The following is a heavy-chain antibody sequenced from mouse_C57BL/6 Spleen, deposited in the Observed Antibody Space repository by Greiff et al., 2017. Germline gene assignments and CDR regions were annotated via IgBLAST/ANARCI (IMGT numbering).Heavy chain of an antibody. D-gene: IGHD4-1*01. J-gene: IGHJ2*01. CDR2: ISNGGGST. Sequence: EVKLVESGGGLVQPGGSLKFSCAASGFTFSDYYMYWVRQTPEKRLEWVAYISNGGGSTYYPDTVKGRFTISRDNAKNTLYLQMSRLKSEDTAMYYCARRKLGYFDYWGQGTTLTVSS. CDR3: ARRKLGYFDY. CDR1: GFTFSDYY. V-gene: IGHV5-12*01.